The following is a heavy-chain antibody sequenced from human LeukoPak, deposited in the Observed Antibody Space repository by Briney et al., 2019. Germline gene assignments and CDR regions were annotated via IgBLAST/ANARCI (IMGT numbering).Heavy chain of an antibody. CDR2: INPNSGGT. CDR3: ARDEGRIAAAGTYWMNWFDP. V-gene: IGHV1-2*04. D-gene: IGHD6-13*01. Sequence: GASVKVSCKASGYTFTSYGISWVRQAPGQGLEWMGWINPNSGGTNYAQKFQGWVTMTRDTSISTAYMELSRLRSDDTAVYYCARDEGRIAAAGTYWMNWFDPWGQGTLVTVSS. J-gene: IGHJ5*02. CDR1: GYTFTSYG.